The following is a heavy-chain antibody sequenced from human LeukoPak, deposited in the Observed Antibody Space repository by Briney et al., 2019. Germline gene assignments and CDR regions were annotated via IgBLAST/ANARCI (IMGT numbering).Heavy chain of an antibody. V-gene: IGHV4-4*07. CDR3: AREDPYYYGSGRGLFDY. CDR2: IYSRVT. Sequence: SETLSLTCTVSGGSISSYYLSWIRQPAGKGLEWIGRIYSRVTTYNPSLKSRVTMSADTSRNHVSLTLNSVTAADTAVYYCAREDPYYYGSGRGLFDYWGQGTLVTVSS. D-gene: IGHD3-10*01. CDR1: GGSISSYY. J-gene: IGHJ4*02.